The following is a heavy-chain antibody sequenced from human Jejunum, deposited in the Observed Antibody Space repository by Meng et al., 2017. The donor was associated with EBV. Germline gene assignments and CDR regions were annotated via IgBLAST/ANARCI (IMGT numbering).Heavy chain of an antibody. CDR3: ASPPGGGTGGY. Sequence: QGQLVEFGGGLVKPGGSLRLSCEVSGFTFSDYSMSWMRQAPGKGLEWVSYISSGGTTIYYADSVKGRFTISRDNGKNSLYLEMNSLRADDTAMYYCASPPGGGTGGYWGQGTLVTVSS. CDR1: GFTFSDYS. V-gene: IGHV3-11*01. CDR2: ISSGGTTI. J-gene: IGHJ4*02. D-gene: IGHD2-8*02.